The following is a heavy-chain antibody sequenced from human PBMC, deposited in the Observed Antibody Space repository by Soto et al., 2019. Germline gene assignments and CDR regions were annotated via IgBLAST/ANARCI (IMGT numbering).Heavy chain of an antibody. J-gene: IGHJ6*03. V-gene: IGHV3-33*01. CDR3: AREYYYYMDV. CDR1: GYTFSSYG. Sequence: QVQLVESGGGVVQPGRSLRLSCAASGYTFSSYGMHWVRQAPGKGLEWVAVIWYDGSNKYYADSVKGRFTISRDNSKNTLYLQMNSLRDEDTAVYYCAREYYYYMDVWGKGTTVTVSS. CDR2: IWYDGSNK.